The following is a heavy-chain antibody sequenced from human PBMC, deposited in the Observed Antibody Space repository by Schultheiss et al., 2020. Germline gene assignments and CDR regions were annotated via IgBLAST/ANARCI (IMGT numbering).Heavy chain of an antibody. J-gene: IGHJ5*02. CDR2: ISDTGST. Sequence: SQTLSLTCAVSGGSISSYYWTWIRQSPGKGLEWIGYISDTGSTKYNPSLKSRVTISIDTPNNQFSLKLRSVTAADAAFYYCARGRYCSGGSCYGNWFDPWGQGTLVTVSS. CDR1: GGSISSYY. D-gene: IGHD2-15*01. V-gene: IGHV4-59*01. CDR3: ARGRYCSGGSCYGNWFDP.